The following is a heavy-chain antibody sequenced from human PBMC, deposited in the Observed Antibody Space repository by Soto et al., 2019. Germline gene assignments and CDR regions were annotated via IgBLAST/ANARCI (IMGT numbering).Heavy chain of an antibody. CDR2: ISGSGGGT. J-gene: IGHJ2*01. D-gene: IGHD1-26*01. V-gene: IGHV3-23*01. Sequence: DVQLLESGGGLVQPGGSLRLSCAASGFSFSTYAMSWVRQAPGKGLEWVSAISGSGGGTYYADSVKGRFTISRDNSKSALFLQMNSLRAEDTAVYYCAKAGGAGWYFDVWGRGTLVTASS. CDR3: AKAGGAGWYFDV. CDR1: GFSFSTYA.